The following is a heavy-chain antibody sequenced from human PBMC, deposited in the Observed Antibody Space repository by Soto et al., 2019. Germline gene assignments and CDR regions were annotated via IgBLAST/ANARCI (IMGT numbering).Heavy chain of an antibody. CDR1: GFTFSSFF. Sequence: PGGSLRLSCAASGFTFSSFFMHWVCQVPGEGLEWVSRISGDGGTISYADSVKGRFTISRDNSKNTLYLQMNSLRAEDTAVYYCARGEGEAYYDFWSGYYSYYYFDYWGQGTLVTVSS. CDR2: ISGDGGTI. D-gene: IGHD3-3*01. CDR3: ARGEGEAYYDFWSGYYSYYYFDY. V-gene: IGHV3-74*01. J-gene: IGHJ4*02.